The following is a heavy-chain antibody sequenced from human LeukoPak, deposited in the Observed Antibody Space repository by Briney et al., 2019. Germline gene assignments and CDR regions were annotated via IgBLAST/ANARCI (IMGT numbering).Heavy chain of an antibody. CDR2: IYTSGST. V-gene: IGHV4-61*02. CDR3: ARVTYSSGSSPLYYFDY. CDR1: GGSISSGSYY. D-gene: IGHD6-19*01. J-gene: IGHJ4*02. Sequence: SETLSLTCTVSGGSISSGSYYWSWIRQPAGKGLEWIGRIYTSGSTNYNPSLKSRVTISVDTSKNQFSLKLSSVTAADTAVYYCARVTYSSGSSPLYYFDYWGQGTLVTVSS.